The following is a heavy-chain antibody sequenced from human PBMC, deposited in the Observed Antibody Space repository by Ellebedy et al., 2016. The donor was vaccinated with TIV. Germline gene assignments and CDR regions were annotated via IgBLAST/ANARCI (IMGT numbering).Heavy chain of an antibody. V-gene: IGHV3-23*01. J-gene: IGHJ6*02. CDR3: ARDLYYGIDF. D-gene: IGHD2-8*01. Sequence: GGSLRLSCVASGFTFDDYTMHWVRQAPGKGLEWVSAISAESDHTYYAVSVKGRFTISSDNSKNTLNLQMNSLRADDTAVYYCARDLYYGIDFWGQGTTVTVSS. CDR2: ISAESDHT. CDR1: GFTFDDYT.